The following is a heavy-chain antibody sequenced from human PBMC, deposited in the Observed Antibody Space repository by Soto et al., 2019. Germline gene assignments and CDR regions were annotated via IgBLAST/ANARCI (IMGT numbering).Heavy chain of an antibody. CDR2: INPNSGGT. CDR1: GYTFTGYY. D-gene: IGHD3-3*01. J-gene: IGHJ4*02. CDR3: ARGTDPEYYDVWSGYYHGPTLDY. V-gene: IGHV1-2*02. Sequence: ASVKVSCKASGYTFTGYYMHWVRQAPGQGLEWMGWINPNSGGTNYAQKFQGRVTMTRDTSISTAYMELSRLRSDDTAVYYCARGTDPEYYDVWSGYYHGPTLDYWGQGTLVTVSS.